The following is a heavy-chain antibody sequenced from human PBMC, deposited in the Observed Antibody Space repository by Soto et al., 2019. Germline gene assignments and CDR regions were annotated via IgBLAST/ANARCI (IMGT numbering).Heavy chain of an antibody. V-gene: IGHV3-49*04. Sequence: GGSLRLSCTASGFTFGDYAMSWVRQAPGKGLEWVGFIRSKAYGGTTEYAASVKGRFTISRDDSKSIAYLQMNSLKTEDTAVYYCTRARGYDFWSGYYNDYWGQGTLVTVPQ. CDR2: IRSKAYGGTT. CDR3: TRARGYDFWSGYYNDY. J-gene: IGHJ4*02. D-gene: IGHD3-3*01. CDR1: GFTFGDYA.